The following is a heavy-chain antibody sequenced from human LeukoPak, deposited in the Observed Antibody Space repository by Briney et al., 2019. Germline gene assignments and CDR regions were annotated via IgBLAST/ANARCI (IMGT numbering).Heavy chain of an antibody. Sequence: GGSLRLSCAVSGFSFTNVWMNWVRQAPGKGLEWVGRIKNKDEGEKTDYAAPVKGRFTISRDDSKTTLYLQLSSLKTEDTAVYYCTTDPGDYPDHWGQGTLVTVSS. CDR1: GFSFTNVW. CDR3: TTDPGDYPDH. CDR2: IKNKDEGEKT. J-gene: IGHJ4*02. V-gene: IGHV3-15*07.